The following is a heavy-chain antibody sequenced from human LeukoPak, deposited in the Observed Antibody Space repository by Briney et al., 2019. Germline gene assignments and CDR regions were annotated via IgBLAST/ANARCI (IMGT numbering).Heavy chain of an antibody. CDR3: ARGAVAGRFDY. D-gene: IGHD6-19*01. CDR1: GFSFSDSG. CDR2: IQSDGSEI. V-gene: IGHV3-30*02. Sequence: GGSLRLSCAASGFSFSDSGIHWVRQAPGKGLEWVSFIQSDGSEIFYADSVKGRFTISRDNSKNTVFLQMNSLRAEDTAVYYCARGAVAGRFDYWGQGTLVTVSS. J-gene: IGHJ4*02.